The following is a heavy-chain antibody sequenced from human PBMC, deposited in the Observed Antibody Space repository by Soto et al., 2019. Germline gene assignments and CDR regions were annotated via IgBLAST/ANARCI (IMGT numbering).Heavy chain of an antibody. V-gene: IGHV6-1*01. J-gene: IGHJ6*02. CDR2: TYYRSKWYN. Sequence: SQTLSLTCAISGDRVSSNSAAWNWIRQSPSRGLEWLGRTYYRSKWYNDYAVSVKSRITINPDTSKNQFSLQLNSVTPEDTAVYYCARDLPSYDFWSGYETYGMDVWGQGTTVTVSS. CDR1: GDRVSSNSAA. D-gene: IGHD3-3*01. CDR3: ARDLPSYDFWSGYETYGMDV.